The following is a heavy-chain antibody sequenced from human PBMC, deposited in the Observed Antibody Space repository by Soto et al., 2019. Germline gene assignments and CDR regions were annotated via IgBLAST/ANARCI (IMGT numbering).Heavy chain of an antibody. D-gene: IGHD6-19*01. CDR3: ARGPAGLAVAGFDAFDI. CDR2: MNPNSGNT. CDR1: GYTFTSYD. Sequence: ASVKVSCKASGYTFTSYDINWVRQATGQGLEWMGWMNPNSGNTGYAQKIQGRVTMTRNTSISTAYMELSSLRSEDTAVYYCARGPAGLAVAGFDAFDIWGQGTMVTVSS. J-gene: IGHJ3*02. V-gene: IGHV1-8*01.